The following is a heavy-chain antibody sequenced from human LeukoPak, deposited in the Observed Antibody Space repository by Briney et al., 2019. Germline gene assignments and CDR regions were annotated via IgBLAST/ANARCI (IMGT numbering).Heavy chain of an antibody. CDR1: GFTFGDYA. CDR2: IRSKAYGGTT. D-gene: IGHD4-17*01. V-gene: IGHV3-49*04. J-gene: IGHJ4*02. CDR3: TRAVGMTTVTRIDY. Sequence: GGSLRLSCTASGFTFGDYAMSCVRQAPGKGLEWVGFIRSKAYGGTTEYAASVKGRFTISRDDSKSIAYLQMNSLKTEDTAVYYCTRAVGMTTVTRIDYWGQGTLVTVSS.